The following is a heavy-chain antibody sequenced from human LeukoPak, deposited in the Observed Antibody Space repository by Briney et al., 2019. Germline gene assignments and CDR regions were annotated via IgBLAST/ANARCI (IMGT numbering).Heavy chain of an antibody. CDR3: ARGDYGVHLSHFDY. CDR2: INPNSGGT. Sequence: ASVKVSCKASGYTFTGYYMRWVRHAPGQGLEWVGWINPNSGGTNYAQKFQGRVTMTRDTSISTAYMELSRLRSDDTAVYYCARGDYGVHLSHFDYWGQGTLVTVSS. J-gene: IGHJ4*02. CDR1: GYTFTGYY. D-gene: IGHD4-17*01. V-gene: IGHV1-2*02.